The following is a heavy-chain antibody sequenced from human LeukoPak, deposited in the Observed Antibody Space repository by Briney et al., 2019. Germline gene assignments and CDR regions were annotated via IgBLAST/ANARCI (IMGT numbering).Heavy chain of an antibody. V-gene: IGHV3-23*01. CDR3: AKDRGYSGYDLTHFDY. D-gene: IGHD5-12*01. J-gene: IGHJ4*02. CDR1: GFTFSSYA. Sequence: GGSLRLSCAASGFTFSSYAMSWVRQGPGKGLEWVSAISGSGGSTYYADSVKGRLTISRDNSKNTLYLQMNSLRAEDTAVYYCAKDRGYSGYDLTHFDYWGQGTLVTVSS. CDR2: ISGSGGST.